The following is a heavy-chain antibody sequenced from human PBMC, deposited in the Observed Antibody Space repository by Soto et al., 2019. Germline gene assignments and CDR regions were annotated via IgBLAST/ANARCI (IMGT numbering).Heavy chain of an antibody. J-gene: IGHJ5*02. CDR2: ISGSGGST. CDR1: GFTFSSYA. V-gene: IGHV3-23*01. D-gene: IGHD6-6*01. CDR3: AKAYYSSSSPKLGWFDP. Sequence: EVQLLESGGGLVQPGGSLRLSCAASGFTFSSYAMSWVRQAPGKGLEWVSAISGSGGSTYYADSVKGRFTISRDNSKNTLYLQMNSLRAEDTAVYYCAKAYYSSSSPKLGWFDPWGQGTLVTVSS.